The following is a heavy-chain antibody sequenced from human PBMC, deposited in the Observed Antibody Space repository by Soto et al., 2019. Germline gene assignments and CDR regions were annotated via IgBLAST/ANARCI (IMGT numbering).Heavy chain of an antibody. CDR3: ARDNGIAGSFDP. Sequence: GGSLRLSCVASGFTFRTYTMNWVRQAPGKGLEWVSGIRGFSPYTFYADSAKGRFTISRDDAKNSLYLQMNSLRDEDTSVYYCARDNGIAGSFDPWGQGTLVTVSS. J-gene: IGHJ5*02. D-gene: IGHD6-13*01. CDR1: GFTFRTYT. V-gene: IGHV3-21*01. CDR2: IRGFSPYT.